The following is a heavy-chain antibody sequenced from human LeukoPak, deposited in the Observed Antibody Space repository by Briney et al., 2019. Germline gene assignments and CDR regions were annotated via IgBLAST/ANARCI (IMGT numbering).Heavy chain of an antibody. Sequence: GGSLRLSCAASGFTFSTYDMHWVRQAPGKGLEWVAIIWYDGSNEYYADSVKGRFTISRDNSKNTLYLQMNSLRAEDTAVYYCARGDTAMVLNYWGQGTLVTVSS. CDR1: GFTFSTYD. V-gene: IGHV3-33*08. CDR2: IWYDGSNE. D-gene: IGHD5-18*01. J-gene: IGHJ4*02. CDR3: ARGDTAMVLNY.